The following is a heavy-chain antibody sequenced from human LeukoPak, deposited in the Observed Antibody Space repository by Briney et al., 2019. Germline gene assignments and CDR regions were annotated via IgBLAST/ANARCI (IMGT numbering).Heavy chain of an antibody. CDR1: GFTFSSYS. Sequence: GGSLRLSCAASGFTFSSYSVNWVRQAPGKGLEWVSSISSSSSYIYYADSVKGRFTISRDNAKNSLYLQMNSLRAEDTAVYYCAREVAAAVFKGDYWGQGTLVTVSS. V-gene: IGHV3-21*01. CDR3: AREVAAAVFKGDY. D-gene: IGHD6-13*01. CDR2: ISSSSSYI. J-gene: IGHJ4*02.